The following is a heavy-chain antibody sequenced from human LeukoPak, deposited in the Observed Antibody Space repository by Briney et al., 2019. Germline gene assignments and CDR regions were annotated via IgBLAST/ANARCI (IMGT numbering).Heavy chain of an antibody. J-gene: IGHJ4*02. D-gene: IGHD1-26*01. Sequence: GHSQTISCKRSGYSFTTYWVAWVRHMPGRGLEWMGTIYPTDSETTYSPTFQVYITISVDKSIGIAYLQWTSLKTSDTAIYYCARGGHEKFDYWGQGTLVTVSS. CDR2: IYPTDSET. CDR1: GYSFTTYW. V-gene: IGHV5-51*03. CDR3: ARGGHEKFDY.